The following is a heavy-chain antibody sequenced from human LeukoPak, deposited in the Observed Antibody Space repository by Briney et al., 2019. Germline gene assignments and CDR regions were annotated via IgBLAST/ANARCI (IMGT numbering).Heavy chain of an antibody. J-gene: IGHJ3*02. CDR2: IYTSGST. Sequence: SETLSLTCTVSGGSISSGSYYWSWIRQPAGKGLEWIGRIYTSGSTNYNPSLKSRVTISVDTSKNQFSLKLSSVTAADTAVYYCAGSGWYLFNAFDIWGQGTMVTVSS. CDR3: AGSGWYLFNAFDI. D-gene: IGHD6-19*01. V-gene: IGHV4-61*02. CDR1: GGSISSGSYY.